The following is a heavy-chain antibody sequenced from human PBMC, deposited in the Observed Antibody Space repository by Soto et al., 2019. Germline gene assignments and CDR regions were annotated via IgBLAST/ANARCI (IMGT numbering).Heavy chain of an antibody. D-gene: IGHD3-10*01. CDR1: GGYISGGYYS. V-gene: IGHV4-61*09. CDR2: VFPGGPT. Sequence: SETLSLTCAVSGGYISGGYYSWSWIRQPPGKGLEWIGHVFPGGPTSHNSSLKSRVSMSVDTSKNQFSLTLTSVTAADTAVYYCARTLSGFTYGSRQFYFDYWGQGTLVTVSS. J-gene: IGHJ4*02. CDR3: ARTLSGFTYGSRQFYFDY.